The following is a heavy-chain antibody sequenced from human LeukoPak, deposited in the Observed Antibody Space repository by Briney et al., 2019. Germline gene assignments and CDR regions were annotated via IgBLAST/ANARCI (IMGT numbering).Heavy chain of an antibody. J-gene: IGHJ4*02. D-gene: IGHD5-24*01. Sequence: GGSLRLSCAASGFTFSSYAMSWVRQAPGKGLEWVSAISGSGGSTYYADSVKGRFTISRDNSKNTLYLQMNSLRPEDTAVFYCAREGLRDGHKLFDYWGQGTLVTVSS. CDR1: GFTFSSYA. CDR2: ISGSGGST. CDR3: AREGLRDGHKLFDY. V-gene: IGHV3-23*01.